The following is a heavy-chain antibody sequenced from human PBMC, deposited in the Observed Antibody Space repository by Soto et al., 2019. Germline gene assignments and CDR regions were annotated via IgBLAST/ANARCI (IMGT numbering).Heavy chain of an antibody. V-gene: IGHV4-59*08. J-gene: IGHJ4*02. D-gene: IGHD6-13*01. CDR1: GGSISSYY. CDR2: IYYSGST. CDR3: ASNGYSSSPIDY. Sequence: PSETLSLTCTVSGGSISSYYWSWIRQPPGKGLEWIGYIYYSGSTNYNPSLKSRVTISVDTSKNQFSLKLSSVTAADTAVYYCASNGYSSSPIDYWGQGTLVTVSS.